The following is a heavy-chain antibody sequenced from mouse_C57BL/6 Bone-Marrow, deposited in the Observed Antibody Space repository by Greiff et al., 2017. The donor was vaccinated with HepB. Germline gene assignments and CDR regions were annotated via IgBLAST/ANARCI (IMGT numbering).Heavy chain of an antibody. D-gene: IGHD1-1*01. J-gene: IGHJ4*01. CDR2: IYPVSGET. CDR3: GRTGTVAYAMDY. CDR1: GYTFTDHI. Sequence: QVHVKQSGAELASPGASVTLSCKASGYTFTDHIMNWVKKRPGQGLEWIGRIYPVSGETNYNQKFMGKATFSVDRSSSTVYMVLNSLTSEDPAVYYCGRTGTVAYAMDYWGQGTSVTVSS. V-gene: IGHV1-11*01.